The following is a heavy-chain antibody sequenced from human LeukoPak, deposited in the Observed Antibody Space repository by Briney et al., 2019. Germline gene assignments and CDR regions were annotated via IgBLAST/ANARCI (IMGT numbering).Heavy chain of an antibody. V-gene: IGHV3-74*01. CDR2: INSDGSIT. CDR1: GFTFSSYW. D-gene: IGHD6-19*01. Sequence: GGSLRLSCAASGFTFSSYWMHWVRQAPGKGLVWVSRINSDGSITTYADSVKGRFTISRDNAKNTLYLQMNSLRAEDTAVYYCARVSDSSGWPKYDYWGQGTLVTASS. J-gene: IGHJ4*02. CDR3: ARVSDSSGWPKYDY.